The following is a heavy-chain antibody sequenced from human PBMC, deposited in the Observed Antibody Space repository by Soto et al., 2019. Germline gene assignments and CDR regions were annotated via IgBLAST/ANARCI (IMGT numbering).Heavy chain of an antibody. D-gene: IGHD6-13*01. V-gene: IGHV3-33*01. J-gene: IGHJ5*02. Sequence: KGLGGEGVRGYDGSNKYYADSGKGRFTISRDKSKNTLYLQMNSLRAEDTAVYYCARGRIAPAGTHCFDLWGQGTLVTGSS. CDR3: ARGRIAPAGTHCFDL. CDR2: RGYDGSNK.